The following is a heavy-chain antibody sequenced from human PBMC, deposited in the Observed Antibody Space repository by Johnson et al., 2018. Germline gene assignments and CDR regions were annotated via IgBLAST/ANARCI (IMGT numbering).Heavy chain of an antibody. CDR1: GGTFSSYA. D-gene: IGHD1-26*01. Sequence: VQLVESGAEVKKPGSSVKVSCKASGGTFSSYAISWVRQAPGQGLEWMGGIIPIFGTANYAQKFQGRVTITADESTSTAYMELSSLRSEEKAAYYCARDTGQWELKGAFDIWVQGTMVTVSS. V-gene: IGHV1-69*01. CDR2: IIPIFGTA. J-gene: IGHJ3*02. CDR3: ARDTGQWELKGAFDI.